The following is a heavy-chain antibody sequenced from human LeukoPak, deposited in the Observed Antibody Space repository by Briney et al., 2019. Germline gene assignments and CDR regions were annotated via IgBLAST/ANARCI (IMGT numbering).Heavy chain of an antibody. CDR2: IGRSDSVI. D-gene: IGHD6-25*01. Sequence: PGGSLRLSCAASGFTFSDYEMNWVRHAPGKGLEWLGYIGRSDSVIHYADSVKGRFTISRDNAENSLYLQMSSLRVEDTAVYYCARDGTPHYTTGWVFFDYWGQGTLVTVSS. V-gene: IGHV3-48*03. J-gene: IGHJ4*02. CDR1: GFTFSDYE. CDR3: ARDGTPHYTTGWVFFDY.